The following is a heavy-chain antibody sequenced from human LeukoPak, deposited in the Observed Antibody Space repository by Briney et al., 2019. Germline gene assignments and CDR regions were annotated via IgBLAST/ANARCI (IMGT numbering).Heavy chain of an antibody. J-gene: IGHJ6*02. V-gene: IGHV3-7*05. Sequence: PGGSLRLSCTASGFTFSNYWMSWVRQTPEKGLEWVANIKQDGSETVYVDSVKGRFTISRDNAQPSLYLQMGSLRAEDTAVYYCARDPYSSSWSYGMDVWGQGTTVTVSS. CDR1: GFTFSNYW. CDR3: ARDPYSSSWSYGMDV. D-gene: IGHD6-13*01. CDR2: IKQDGSET.